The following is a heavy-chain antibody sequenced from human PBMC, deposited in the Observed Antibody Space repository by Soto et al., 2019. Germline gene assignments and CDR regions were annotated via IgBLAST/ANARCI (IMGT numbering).Heavy chain of an antibody. V-gene: IGHV3-33*01. Sequence: GGSLRLSCAASGFTFSSYGMHWVRQAPGKGLEWVAVIWYDGSNKYSADSVKGRFTISRDNSKNTLYLQMNSLRAEDRAVYYCARGPYDYIWGSYLLYYFDYWGQGTRVTVSS. CDR2: IWYDGSNK. J-gene: IGHJ4*02. CDR1: GFTFSSYG. D-gene: IGHD3-16*02. CDR3: ARGPYDYIWGSYLLYYFDY.